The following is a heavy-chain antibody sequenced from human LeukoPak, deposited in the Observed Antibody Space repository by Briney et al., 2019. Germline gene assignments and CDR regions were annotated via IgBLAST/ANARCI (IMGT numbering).Heavy chain of an antibody. CDR2: IYTSGST. J-gene: IGHJ5*02. CDR1: GGSISSYY. D-gene: IGHD6-19*01. CDR3: ARDVDNVAVAGNWFDP. Sequence: SETLSLTCTVSGGSISSYYWSWIRQPAGKGLEWIGCIYTSGSTNYNPSLKSRVTMSVDTSKNQFSLKLSSVTAADTAVYYCARDVDNVAVAGNWFDPWGQGTLVTVSS. V-gene: IGHV4-4*07.